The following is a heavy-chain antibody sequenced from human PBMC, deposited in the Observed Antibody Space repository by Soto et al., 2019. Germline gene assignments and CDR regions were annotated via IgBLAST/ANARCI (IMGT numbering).Heavy chain of an antibody. CDR2: INPSGGST. V-gene: IGHV1-46*03. Sequence: YTFTRYYMHWVRQAPGQGLEWMGIINPSGGSTSYAQKFQGRVTMTRDTSTSTVYMELSSLRSEDTAVYYCARNPKAYCGGDCYPTAEYFQHWGQGTLVTVSS. J-gene: IGHJ1*01. CDR1: YTFTRYY. D-gene: IGHD2-21*01. CDR3: ARNPKAYCGGDCYPTAEYFQH.